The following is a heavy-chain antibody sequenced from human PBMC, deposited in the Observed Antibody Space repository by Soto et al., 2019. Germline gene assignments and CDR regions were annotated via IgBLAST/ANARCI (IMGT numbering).Heavy chain of an antibody. CDR2: IYNSGST. V-gene: IGHV4-4*07. CDR3: ARYRAGHLDY. J-gene: IGHJ4*02. CDR1: GASIRSSDF. Sequence: QVQLQESGPGLVKPSETLSLTCIVSGASIRSSDFWSWIRQPAGRGLEWIGRIYNSGSTNYNPSLKSRVTMSVDTSMNQFSLKLTSVTAADTAVYYCARYRAGHLDYWGQGTLVTVSS.